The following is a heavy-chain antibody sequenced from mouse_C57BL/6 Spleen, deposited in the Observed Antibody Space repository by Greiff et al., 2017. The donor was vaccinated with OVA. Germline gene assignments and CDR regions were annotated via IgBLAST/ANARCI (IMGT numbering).Heavy chain of an antibody. CDR2: IWGDGST. CDR1: GFSLTSYG. J-gene: IGHJ1*03. D-gene: IGHD1-1*01. Sequence: VKLMESGPGLVAPSQRLSITCTVSGFSLTSYGVSWVRQPPGKGLEWLGVIWGDGSTNYHSALISRLSISKDNSKSQVFLKLNSLQTDDTATYYCAKATTVVEGTYWYFDVWGTGTTVTVSS. CDR3: AKATTVVEGTYWYFDV. V-gene: IGHV2-3*01.